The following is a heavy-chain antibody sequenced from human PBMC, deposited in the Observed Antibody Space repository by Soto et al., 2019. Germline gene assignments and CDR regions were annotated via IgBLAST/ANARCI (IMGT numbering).Heavy chain of an antibody. CDR3: ALRGIAVAGTGDGWFDP. Sequence: QVQLVQSGAEVKKPGSSVKVSCKASGGTFSSYAISWVRQAPGQGLECMGGIIPIFGTANYAQKFQGRVTITADKSTSTAYMELSSLRSEDTAVYYCALRGIAVAGTGDGWFDPWGQGTLVTVSS. CDR2: IIPIFGTA. V-gene: IGHV1-69*06. J-gene: IGHJ5*02. CDR1: GGTFSSYA. D-gene: IGHD6-19*01.